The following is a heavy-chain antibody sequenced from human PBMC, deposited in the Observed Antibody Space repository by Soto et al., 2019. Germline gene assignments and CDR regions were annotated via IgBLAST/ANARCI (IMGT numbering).Heavy chain of an antibody. V-gene: IGHV2-5*02. CDR2: IYWDDSK. CDR3: AHAYGGRSLY. CDR1: GFSLTTDRVG. D-gene: IGHD1-26*01. J-gene: IGHJ4*02. Sequence: QITLKESGPTLVKPTQTLTLTCTFSGFSLTTDRVGVGGIRQPPGEALEWLAVIYWDDSKTYRPSLESRLTITKDTSKNQVALTMTNMDSLDTATYYCAHAYGGRSLYWGQGTLVTVSS.